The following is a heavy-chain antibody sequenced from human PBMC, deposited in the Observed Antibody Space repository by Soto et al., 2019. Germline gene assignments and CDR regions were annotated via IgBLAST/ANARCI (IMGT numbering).Heavy chain of an antibody. Sequence: GGTLRLSCAASGFTFSRRWMTWVRQAPGKGLEWVSSVNQDDSEKYSVDSAKGRFTISRDNAKNSLYLQMNSLRVEDTALYYCSRSSRLSRSCLDFWGQGAVVTVSS. J-gene: IGHJ4*02. V-gene: IGHV3-7*05. CDR1: GFTFSRRW. CDR3: SRSSRLSRSCLDF. CDR2: VNQDDSEK.